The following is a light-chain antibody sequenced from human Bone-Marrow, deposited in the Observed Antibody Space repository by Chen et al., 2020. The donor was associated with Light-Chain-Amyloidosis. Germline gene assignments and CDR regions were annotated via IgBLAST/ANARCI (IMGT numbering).Light chain of an antibody. CDR3: QSADSSGTYEVI. J-gene: IGLJ2*01. Sequence: SYELTQPPSVSVSPGQTARITCSGDDLPKKYAYWYQQKPGQAPGRVIHRYTERPSGISERFSGSSSGTTATLTISGVQAEDDADYHCQSADSSGTYEVIFGGGTKLTVL. CDR1: DLPKKY. V-gene: IGLV3-25*03. CDR2: RYT.